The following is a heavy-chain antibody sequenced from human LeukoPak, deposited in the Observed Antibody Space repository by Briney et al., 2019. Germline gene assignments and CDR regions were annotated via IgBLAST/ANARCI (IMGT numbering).Heavy chain of an antibody. CDR2: TYYSGSN. Sequence: SETLSLTCTVSGSSISSSSYYWGWLRQPPGKGLEWICSTYYSGSNSYNPSLNSLATISVDTSKNQFYLKLSSVTAADTAVYYCARRLRFYYYYMDVWGKGTMVTISS. D-gene: IGHD3-16*01. J-gene: IGHJ6*03. CDR3: ARRLRFYYYYMDV. CDR1: GSSISSSSYY. V-gene: IGHV4-39*07.